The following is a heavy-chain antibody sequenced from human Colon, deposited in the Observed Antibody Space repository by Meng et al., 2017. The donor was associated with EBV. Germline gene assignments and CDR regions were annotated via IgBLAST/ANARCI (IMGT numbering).Heavy chain of an antibody. Sequence: QVRLPVSGPGMVKPSXXLSLTCTVSGGSINSGDYYWSWIRQPPGKGLEWIGYIYYTGSTYYNPSLKSRVTISMDTSKNQFSLRLSSVTAADTAVYYCARNYYFDYWGQGTMVTVSS. CDR3: ARNYYFDY. V-gene: IGHV4-30-4*01. CDR2: IYYTGST. J-gene: IGHJ4*02. CDR1: GGSINSGDYY.